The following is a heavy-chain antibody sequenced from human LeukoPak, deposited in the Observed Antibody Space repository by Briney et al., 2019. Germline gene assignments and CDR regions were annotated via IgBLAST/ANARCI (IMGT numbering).Heavy chain of an antibody. CDR1: GASITTYY. Sequence: PSETLSLTCSVSGASITTYYWNWIRQPPGKGLEWIGFMYHTGTSDYNPSLPSRVTISLDTPNNKVSLTLTSVTAADTAVYYCATTRGYSTNDAFDIWGQGTRVTVSS. CDR3: ATTRGYSTNDAFDI. CDR2: MYHTGTS. V-gene: IGHV4-59*01. D-gene: IGHD5-18*01. J-gene: IGHJ3*02.